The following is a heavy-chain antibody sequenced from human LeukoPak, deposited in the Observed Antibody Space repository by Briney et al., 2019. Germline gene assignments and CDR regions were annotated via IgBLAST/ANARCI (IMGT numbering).Heavy chain of an antibody. D-gene: IGHD3-10*01. J-gene: IGHJ6*02. V-gene: IGHV4-34*01. CDR2: INHSGST. CDR1: GGSFSGYY. CDR3: ARGVRGIPYYYYGMDV. Sequence: SETLSLTCAVYGGSFSGYYWSWIRQPPGKGLEWIEEINHSGSTNYNPSLKSRVTISVDTSKDQFSLKLSSVSAADTAVYYCARGVRGIPYYYYGMDVWGQGTTVTVSS.